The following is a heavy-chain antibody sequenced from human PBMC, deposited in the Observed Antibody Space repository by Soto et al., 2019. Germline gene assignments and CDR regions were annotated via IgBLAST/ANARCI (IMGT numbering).Heavy chain of an antibody. J-gene: IGHJ4*02. V-gene: IGHV3-23*01. CDR3: AKSSGPISSTARRHADY. D-gene: IGHD1-1*01. Sequence: GGSLRLSCAASGFTFSNYAMSWVRQAPGKGLEWVSAIGASGATTYYADSVKGRFTISRDNSKNTLYLQMNSLRAEDTALYYCAKSSGPISSTARRHADYWGQGTLVTVSS. CDR2: IGASGATT. CDR1: GFTFSNYA.